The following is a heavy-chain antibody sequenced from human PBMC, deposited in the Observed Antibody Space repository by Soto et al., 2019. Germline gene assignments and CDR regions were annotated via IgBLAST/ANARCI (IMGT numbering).Heavy chain of an antibody. J-gene: IGHJ4*02. CDR1: GYISTTYA. V-gene: IGHV1-3*01. CDR3: ARDGSPYGSGSYYDDY. D-gene: IGHD3-10*01. CDR2: INAGNGNT. Sequence: QVPLVQSGAEVKRPGASVKVSCKASGYISTTYAIHWLRQAPGQRLEWMGWINAGNGNTNYVEKLQGRITMTTDTSTSTAYMELRSLRSDDTAVYYCARDGSPYGSGSYYDDYWGQGTLLTVSS.